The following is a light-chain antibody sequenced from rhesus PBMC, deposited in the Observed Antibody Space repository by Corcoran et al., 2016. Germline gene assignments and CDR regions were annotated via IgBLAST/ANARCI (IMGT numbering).Light chain of an antibody. J-gene: IGKJ4*01. V-gene: IGKV1-28*02. Sequence: DIQMTQSPSSLSASVGDTVTITRRASQGISRYLNWFQQKPGKAPKLRIYDASSFESGVPSRFRGSGSGTDFTLNIRSLQPEDFTTYYCLQHNRYPLTFGGGTKVESK. CDR2: DAS. CDR3: LQHNRYPLT. CDR1: QGISRY.